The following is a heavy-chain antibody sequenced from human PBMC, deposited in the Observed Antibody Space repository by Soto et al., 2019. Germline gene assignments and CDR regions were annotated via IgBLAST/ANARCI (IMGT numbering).Heavy chain of an antibody. J-gene: IGHJ4*02. CDR3: ARDRGFAYFDY. V-gene: IGHV3-33*01. D-gene: IGHD3-10*01. CDR1: GFTLSNYA. Sequence: QVQLVESGGAVVQPGKSLRLSCAASGFTLSNYAMHWVRQAPGKGLEWVAVVYYDGINKYYADSVKGRFTISRDNSQNMVDLQLSSLRAEDTAVYYCARDRGFAYFDYWRQGTLVTVSS. CDR2: VYYDGINK.